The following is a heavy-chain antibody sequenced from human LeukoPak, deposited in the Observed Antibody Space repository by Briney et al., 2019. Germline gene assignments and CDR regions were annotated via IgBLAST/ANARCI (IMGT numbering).Heavy chain of an antibody. CDR1: GFTFSSYA. D-gene: IGHD5-12*01. V-gene: IGHV3-23*01. CDR3: ARDPGNSGYGMDV. Sequence: GGSLTLSCAASGFTFSSYAMSWVRQAPGKGLEWVSALAASGGSTFYVDSVKGRFTVSKDNSKNTLYLQMNSLRDEDTAVYYCARDPGNSGYGMDVWGQGTTVLVSS. CDR2: LAASGGST. J-gene: IGHJ6*02.